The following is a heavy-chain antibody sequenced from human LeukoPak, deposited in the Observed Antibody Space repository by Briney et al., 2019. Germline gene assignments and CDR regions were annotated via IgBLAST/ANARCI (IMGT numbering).Heavy chain of an antibody. V-gene: IGHV3-30-3*01. Sequence: PVGSLRLSCAASGFTFSNYAMHGVRQAPGKGLDGLAVIAYDGSNKYDADSVKGRFTMSRDNSKNTLYLQMNSLRAEDTAVYYCERDRGYSGYAGLEYWRQGTLVTVFS. D-gene: IGHD5-12*01. J-gene: IGHJ4*02. CDR2: IAYDGSNK. CDR3: ERDRGYSGYAGLEY. CDR1: GFTFSNYA.